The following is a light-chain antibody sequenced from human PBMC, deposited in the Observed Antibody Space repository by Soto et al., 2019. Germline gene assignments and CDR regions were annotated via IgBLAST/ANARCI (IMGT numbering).Light chain of an antibody. CDR1: QSVTNK. J-gene: IGKJ2*01. Sequence: EIVMTQSPATLSVSPGERATLSCRASQSVTNKLAWYQKKPGQAPRLLIYGASTRATGIPARFSGSGSGTEFTLTISSLQSEDFAVYYCQQYNNWPPYTFGQGTKVDNK. CDR3: QQYNNWPPYT. V-gene: IGKV3-15*01. CDR2: GAS.